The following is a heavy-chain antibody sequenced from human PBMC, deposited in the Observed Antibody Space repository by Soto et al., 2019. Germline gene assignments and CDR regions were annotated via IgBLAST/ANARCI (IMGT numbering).Heavy chain of an antibody. D-gene: IGHD2-2*01. CDR2: IYYSGST. J-gene: IGHJ6*02. V-gene: IGHV4-59*01. CDR1: GGSISSYY. Sequence: PWETLSLTCTVSGGSISSYYWSWIRQPPGKGLEWIGYIYYSGSTNYNPSLKSRVTISVDTSKNQFSLKLSSVTAADTAVYYCARWLGYQYYYYGMDVWGQGTTVTVSS. CDR3: ARWLGYQYYYYGMDV.